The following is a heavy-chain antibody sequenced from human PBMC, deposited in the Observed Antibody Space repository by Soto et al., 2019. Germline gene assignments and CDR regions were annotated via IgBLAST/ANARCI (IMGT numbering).Heavy chain of an antibody. D-gene: IGHD6-19*01. CDR1: GGSISSGGYS. CDR2: IYHRGST. J-gene: IGHJ4*02. V-gene: IGHV4-30-2*01. Sequence: QLQLQESGSGLVKPSQTLSLTCAVSGGSISSGGYSWSWIRQPPGKGLEWIGYIYHRGSTYYNPSLKSRVTRSVDTSKNQFSLKLSSVTAADTAVYYCAREAVYYFDYWGQGTLVTVSS. CDR3: AREAVYYFDY.